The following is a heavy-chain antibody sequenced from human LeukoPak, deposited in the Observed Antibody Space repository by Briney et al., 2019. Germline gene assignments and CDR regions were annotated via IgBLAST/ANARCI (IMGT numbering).Heavy chain of an antibody. J-gene: IGHJ6*02. CDR1: GGSFSGYY. D-gene: IGHD3-10*01. V-gene: IGHV4-30-4*01. Sequence: SETLSLTCAVYGGSFSGYYWSWIRQPPGKGLEWIGYIYYSGSTYYNPSLKSRVTISVDTSKNQFSLKLSSVTAADTAVYYCARDRFPGSPHYYYGMDVWGQGTTVTVSS. CDR2: IYYSGST. CDR3: ARDRFPGSPHYYYGMDV.